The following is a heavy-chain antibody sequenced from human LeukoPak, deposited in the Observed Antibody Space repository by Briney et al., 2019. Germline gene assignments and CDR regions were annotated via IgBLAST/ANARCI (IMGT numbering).Heavy chain of an antibody. Sequence: GGSLRLSCAASGFTFSSYAMHWVRQAPGKGLEYVSAISSNGGSTYYANSVKGRFTISRDNSKNTLHLQMGSLRAEDMAVYYCARVSSGGYSYGAFDYWGQGTLVTVSS. D-gene: IGHD5-18*01. CDR1: GFTFSSYA. J-gene: IGHJ4*02. CDR3: ARVSSGGYSYGAFDY. CDR2: ISSNGGST. V-gene: IGHV3-64*01.